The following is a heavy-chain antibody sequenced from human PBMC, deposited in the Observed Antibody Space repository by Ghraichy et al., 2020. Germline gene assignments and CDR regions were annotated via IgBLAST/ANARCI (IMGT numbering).Heavy chain of an antibody. J-gene: IGHJ4*02. D-gene: IGHD2-15*01. V-gene: IGHV3-15*01. CDR1: GFTFSNAW. CDR2: IKIKTDGGTT. Sequence: GESLNISCAASGFTFSNAWMSWVRQAPGKGLEWVGRIKIKTDGGTTDYAAPVKGRFTISRDDSKNTLYLQMNSLKTEDTAVYYCTTGIVVVVAGYLGFDYWGQGTLVTVSS. CDR3: TTGIVVVVAGYLGFDY.